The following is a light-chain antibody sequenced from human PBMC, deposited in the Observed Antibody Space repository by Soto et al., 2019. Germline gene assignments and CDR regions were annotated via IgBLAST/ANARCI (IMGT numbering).Light chain of an antibody. CDR2: KAS. J-gene: IGKJ1*01. CDR1: QSVSTW. Sequence: DIQMTQSPSTLSASVGDRVTITCRASQSVSTWLAWYQQKPEKAPKLLICKASSLESGVPSRFSDSGSGTEFTLTISSLQPDDFATYYCQQYDTYPWTFGQGTKVEIK. CDR3: QQYDTYPWT. V-gene: IGKV1-5*03.